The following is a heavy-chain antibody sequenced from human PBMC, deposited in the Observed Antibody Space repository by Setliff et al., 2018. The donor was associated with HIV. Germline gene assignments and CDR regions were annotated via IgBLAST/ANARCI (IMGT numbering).Heavy chain of an antibody. J-gene: IGHJ3*02. CDR1: GGSISSYY. V-gene: IGHV4-59*08. Sequence: PSETLSLTCSVAGGSISSYYWSWIRQPPGKGLECIGYIYSSGSTNYNPPLKSRVTISVDTSKNQLSLKLRSVTAADTAVYYCARHLRPRGVAVSDAFDIWGQGTMVTVSS. CDR2: IYSSGST. D-gene: IGHD2-15*01. CDR3: ARHLRPRGVAVSDAFDI.